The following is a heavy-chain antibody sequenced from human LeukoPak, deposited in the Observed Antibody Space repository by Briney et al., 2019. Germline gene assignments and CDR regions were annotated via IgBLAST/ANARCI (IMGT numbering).Heavy chain of an antibody. J-gene: IGHJ5*02. CDR3: ARDFGPNGFDP. V-gene: IGHV3-21*01. D-gene: IGHD2-8*01. Sequence: GGSLRLSCAASGFTFSSYSMNWVRQAPGKGLEWVSSISSSSSYIYYADSVKGQFTISRDNAKNSLYLQMNSLRAEDTAVYYCARDFGPNGFDPWGQGTLVTVSS. CDR2: ISSSSSYI. CDR1: GFTFSSYS.